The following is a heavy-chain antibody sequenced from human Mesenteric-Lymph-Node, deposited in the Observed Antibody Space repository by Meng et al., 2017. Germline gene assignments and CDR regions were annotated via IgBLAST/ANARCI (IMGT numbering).Heavy chain of an antibody. D-gene: IGHD2-15*01. CDR3: AKSAPGYWYFDL. CDR2: ISASGGGT. Sequence: GGSLRLSCVASEFTFSNYAMAWVRQAPGKGLEWVSGISASGGGTYYLDSVKGRLTISRDNSKNTLSLQMDSLRVEDTALYYCAKSAPGYWYFDLWGRGTLVTVSS. CDR1: EFTFSNYA. V-gene: IGHV3-23*01. J-gene: IGHJ2*01.